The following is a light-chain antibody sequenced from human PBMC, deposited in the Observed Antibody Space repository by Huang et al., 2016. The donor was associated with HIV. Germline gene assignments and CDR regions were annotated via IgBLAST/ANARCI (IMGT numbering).Light chain of an antibody. CDR2: GAS. CDR3: HQYNNWRT. CDR1: QSVSSN. J-gene: IGKJ1*01. V-gene: IGKV3-15*01. Sequence: EIVMTQSPATLSVSPGERATLSCRARQSVSSNLAWYQQKPGQAPRLLIYGASTRATGIPARFSGSGSGTEFTLTISSLQSEDFAVYYCHQYNNWRTFGQGTKVEIK.